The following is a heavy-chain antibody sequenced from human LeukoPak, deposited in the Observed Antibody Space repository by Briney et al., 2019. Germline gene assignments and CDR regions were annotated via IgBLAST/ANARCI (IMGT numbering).Heavy chain of an antibody. CDR2: INHNGGT. D-gene: IGHD6-6*01. Sequence: SEALSLTCAVYGGSFSGYYCTWIRQPSGKGLEWRGEINHNGGTNYNPSLKSRVSISVDTSRNQFSLKLSSVTAADTAVYYCARGGIADRLSRWGRGTLVTVSS. CDR1: GGSFSGYY. J-gene: IGHJ4*02. V-gene: IGHV4-34*01. CDR3: ARGGIADRLSR.